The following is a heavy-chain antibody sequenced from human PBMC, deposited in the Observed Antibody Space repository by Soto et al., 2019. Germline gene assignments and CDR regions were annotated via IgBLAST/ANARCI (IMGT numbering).Heavy chain of an antibody. Sequence: ASVQVSCKTSGYICIGYYIHWVRQAPGQGLEWKGWINPDSGGTKYDHKFPGRVTMTRDTSLSTAYMELSRLSPDDTAVYYCARKVATFDFDLWGQGTLVTVSS. CDR1: GYICIGYY. J-gene: IGHJ4*02. D-gene: IGHD5-12*01. CDR2: INPDSGGT. CDR3: ARKVATFDFDL. V-gene: IGHV1-2*02.